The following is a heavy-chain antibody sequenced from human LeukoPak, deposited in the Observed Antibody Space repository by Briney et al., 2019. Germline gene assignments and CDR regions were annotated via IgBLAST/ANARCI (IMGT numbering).Heavy chain of an antibody. D-gene: IGHD3-10*01. CDR1: GYTFTSYG. CDR3: ARVSLLWFGEFLSGRRALGDYFDY. CDR2: INPNSGGT. Sequence: ASVKVSCKASGYTFTSYGISWVRQAPGQGLEWMGWINPNSGGTNSAQKFQGRVTMTRDTSISTAYMELSRLRSDDTAVYYCARVSLLWFGEFLSGRRALGDYFDYWGQGTLVTVSS. V-gene: IGHV1-2*02. J-gene: IGHJ4*02.